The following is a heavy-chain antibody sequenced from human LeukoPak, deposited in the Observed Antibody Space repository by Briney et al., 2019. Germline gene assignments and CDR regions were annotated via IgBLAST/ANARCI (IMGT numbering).Heavy chain of an antibody. CDR2: ISGSGGST. CDR1: GFTFSSYA. V-gene: IGHV3-23*01. CDR3: ARDSLKQRRSMDV. J-gene: IGHJ6*02. Sequence: GGSLRLSCAASGFTFSSYAMSWVRQAPGKGLEWVSAISGSGGSTYYADSVKGRFTISRDNSKNTLYLQMNSLRAEDTAVYYCARDSLKQRRSMDVWGQGTTVTVSS.